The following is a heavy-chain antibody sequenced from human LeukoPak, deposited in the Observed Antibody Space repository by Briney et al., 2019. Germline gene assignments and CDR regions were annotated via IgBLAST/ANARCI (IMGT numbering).Heavy chain of an antibody. V-gene: IGHV5-51*01. CDR3: ARLSRMAATLDAFDI. CDR1: GYRFTSNW. Sequence: GESLKISCKGSGYRFTSNWIGWVRQMSGKGLEWMAIIYPGDSDTRYRPSFQGQVTISADKSISTAYLQWSSLKASDTAIYYCARLSRMAATLDAFDIWGQGTMVTVSS. J-gene: IGHJ3*02. D-gene: IGHD5-24*01. CDR2: IYPGDSDT.